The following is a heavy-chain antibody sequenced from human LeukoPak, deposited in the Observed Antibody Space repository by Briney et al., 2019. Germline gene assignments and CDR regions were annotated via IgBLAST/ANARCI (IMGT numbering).Heavy chain of an antibody. CDR1: GYTFTGYY. CDR3: AGDVGRYCSSTSCYTDWFDP. D-gene: IGHD2-2*02. CDR2: INPNSGGT. Sequence: GASVKVSCKASGYTFTGYYMHWVRQAPGQGLEWMGWINPNSGGTNYAQKFQGRVTMTRDTSISTAYMELSRLRSDDTAVYYCAGDVGRYCSSTSCYTDWFDPWGQGTLVTVSS. V-gene: IGHV1-2*02. J-gene: IGHJ5*02.